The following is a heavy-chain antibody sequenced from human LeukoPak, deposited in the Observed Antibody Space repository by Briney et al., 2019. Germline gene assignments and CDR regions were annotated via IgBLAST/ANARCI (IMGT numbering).Heavy chain of an antibody. Sequence: GGSLRLSCAASGFTFSSYAMHWVCQAPGKGLEWVAVISYDGSNKYYADSVKGRFTVSRDNSKNTLYLQMNSLRPEDTAVYYCAKEIYYGSGSYGDYWGQGTLVTVSS. CDR3: AKEIYYGSGSYGDY. V-gene: IGHV3-30-3*01. J-gene: IGHJ4*02. D-gene: IGHD3-10*01. CDR1: GFTFSSYA. CDR2: ISYDGSNK.